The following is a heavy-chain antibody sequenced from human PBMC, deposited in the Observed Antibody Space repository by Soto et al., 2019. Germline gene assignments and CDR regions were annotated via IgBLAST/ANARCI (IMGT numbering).Heavy chain of an antibody. CDR2: IYYSGST. Sequence: QVQLQESGPGLVKPSETLSLTCTVSGGSISSYYWSWIRQPPGKGLEWIGYIYYSGSTNYNPSLTSRVTISVDTSKNQFSLKLSSVTAADTAVYYCARVAHSSGWYGPPYFDYWGQGTLVTVSS. CDR3: ARVAHSSGWYGPPYFDY. D-gene: IGHD6-19*01. V-gene: IGHV4-59*01. CDR1: GGSISSYY. J-gene: IGHJ4*02.